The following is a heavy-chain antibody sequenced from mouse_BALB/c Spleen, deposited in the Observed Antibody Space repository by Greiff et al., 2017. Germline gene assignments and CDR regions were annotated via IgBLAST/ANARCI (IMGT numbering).Heavy chain of an antibody. D-gene: IGHD4-1*01. CDR3: ASLGRQFDY. CDR1: GFTFSSYY. CDR2: INSNGGST. J-gene: IGHJ2*01. V-gene: IGHV5-6-2*01. Sequence: EVMLVESGGGLVKLGGSLKLSCAASGFTFSSYYMSWVRQTPEKRLELVAAINSNGGSTYYPDTVKGRFAISRDNAKNTLYLQMSSLKSEDTALYYCASLGRQFDYWGQGTTLTVSS.